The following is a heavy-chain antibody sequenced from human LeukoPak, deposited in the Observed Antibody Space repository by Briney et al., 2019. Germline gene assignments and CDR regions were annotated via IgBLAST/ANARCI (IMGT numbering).Heavy chain of an antibody. CDR3: ARHSYNYYGLDV. Sequence: SETLSLTCTVSGGSISPYYWSWIRQPPGKGLEWIGYIHYSGTTNYNSSLKSRVTMSVDTSNNHLSLRLTSVTAADTALYYCARHSYNYYGLDVWGQGTTITVSS. CDR1: GGSISPYY. V-gene: IGHV4-59*08. J-gene: IGHJ6*02. CDR2: IHYSGTT.